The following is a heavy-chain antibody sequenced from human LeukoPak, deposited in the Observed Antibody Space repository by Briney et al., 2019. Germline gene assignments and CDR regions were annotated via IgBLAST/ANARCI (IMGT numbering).Heavy chain of an antibody. CDR3: TRDHTLLYYDSSGIFDY. CDR1: GFTFGDYA. D-gene: IGHD3-22*01. J-gene: IGHJ4*02. V-gene: IGHV3-49*04. CDR2: IRSKAYGGTT. Sequence: GGSLRLSCTASGFTFGDYAMSWVRQAPEKGLEWVGFIRSKAYGGTTEYAASVKGRFTISRDDSKSIAYLQMNSLKTEDTAVYYCTRDHTLLYYDSSGIFDYWGQGTLVTVSS.